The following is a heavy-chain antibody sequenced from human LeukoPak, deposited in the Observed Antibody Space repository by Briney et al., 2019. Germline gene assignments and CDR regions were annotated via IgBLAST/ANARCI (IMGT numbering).Heavy chain of an antibody. CDR2: INPSGLWS. CDR1: GYTFTTHY. J-gene: IGHJ3*02. D-gene: IGHD3-22*01. Sequence: GASVKVSCKASGYTFTTHYMHWVRQAPGQGLEWMGVINPSGLWSSSAQKLQGRVTMTTDTSTSTAYMELRSLRSDDTAVYYCARDGHRRYHYDSSGREDAFDIWGQGTMVTVSS. CDR3: ARDGHRRYHYDSSGREDAFDI. V-gene: IGHV1-46*01.